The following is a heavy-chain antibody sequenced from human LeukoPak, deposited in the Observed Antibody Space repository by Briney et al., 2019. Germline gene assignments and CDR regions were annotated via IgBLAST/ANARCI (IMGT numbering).Heavy chain of an antibody. CDR1: GYSFTSYW. D-gene: IGHD3-10*01. Sequence: GESLQISCQGSGYSFTSYWIGWVRQMPGKGLEWMGIIYPGDSDTRYSPSFQGQVTISADKSISTAYLLWSSLKASDTAMYYCARSGPVLRTYYFDYWGQGTLVTVSS. CDR3: ARSGPVLRTYYFDY. V-gene: IGHV5-51*01. J-gene: IGHJ4*02. CDR2: IYPGDSDT.